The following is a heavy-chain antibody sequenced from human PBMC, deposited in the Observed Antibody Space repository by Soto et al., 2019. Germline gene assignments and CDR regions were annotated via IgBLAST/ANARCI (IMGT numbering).Heavy chain of an antibody. CDR3: AKVEGCSGADCYSFDY. CDR2: ILGSGDGT. V-gene: IGHV3-23*01. Sequence: PGGSLRLSCAASGFIFTHYIMSWVRQAPGKGLEWVSGILGSGDGTYYADSVKGRFTISRDNSRNTLYLQLDSLRAEDTAVYYCAKVEGCSGADCYSFDYWGQGTLVSVSS. D-gene: IGHD2-21*02. CDR1: GFIFTHYI. J-gene: IGHJ4*02.